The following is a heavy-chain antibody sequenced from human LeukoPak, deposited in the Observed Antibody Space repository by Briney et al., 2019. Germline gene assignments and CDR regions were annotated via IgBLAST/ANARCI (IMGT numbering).Heavy chain of an antibody. CDR2: INTDGRTT. CDR1: GFTFSSYW. J-gene: IGHJ4*02. Sequence: GGSLRLSCAASGFTFSSYWMHWFRQAPGKGLVWVSRINTDGRTTGYADSVRGRFTISRDNADNTMFLQMNSVRDEDTAVYYCATKQWLAPPPDSWGQGTPVTVSS. D-gene: IGHD6-19*01. CDR3: ATKQWLAPPPDS. V-gene: IGHV3-74*01.